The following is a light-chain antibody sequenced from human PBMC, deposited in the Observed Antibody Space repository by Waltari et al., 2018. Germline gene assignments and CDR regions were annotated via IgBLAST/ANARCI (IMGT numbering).Light chain of an antibody. CDR1: QSISSY. CDR3: QQSYSTPPYT. J-gene: IGKJ2*01. V-gene: IGKV1-39*01. CDR2: AAS. Sequence: DIHMTQSPSSLSASVADRVTIPCRASQSISSYLNWYQQKPGKAPKFLIYAASSLQSGVPSRFSGSGSGTDFTLTISSLQPEDFATYYCQQSYSTPPYTFGQGTKLEIK.